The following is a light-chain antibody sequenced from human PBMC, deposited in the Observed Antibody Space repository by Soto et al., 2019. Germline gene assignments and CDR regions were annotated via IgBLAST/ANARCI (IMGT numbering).Light chain of an antibody. Sequence: EVVMTQSPLSLPVTLGQPASISCRSNQRLVHSDGIAYFSWFQQRPGRSPRRLIYKVSNRDSGVPARFSGSGSVTDFALKISRVEAEDVGVYYCMQGTHWPITFGQGTRLEIK. CDR1: QRLVHSDGIAY. CDR3: MQGTHWPIT. CDR2: KVS. V-gene: IGKV2-30*02. J-gene: IGKJ5*01.